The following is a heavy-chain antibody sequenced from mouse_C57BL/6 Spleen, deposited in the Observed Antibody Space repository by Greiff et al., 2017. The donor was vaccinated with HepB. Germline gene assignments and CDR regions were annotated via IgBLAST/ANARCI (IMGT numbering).Heavy chain of an antibody. V-gene: IGHV1-53*01. CDR3: ARGVGPRQPSMDY. D-gene: IGHD3-2*01. Sequence: VQLQQPGTELVKPGASVKLSCKASGYTFTSYWMHWVKQRPGQGLEWIGNINPSNGGTNYNEKFKSKATLTVDKSSSTAYMQLSSLTSEDSAVYYCARGVGPRQPSMDYWGQGTSVTVSS. J-gene: IGHJ4*01. CDR1: GYTFTSYW. CDR2: INPSNGGT.